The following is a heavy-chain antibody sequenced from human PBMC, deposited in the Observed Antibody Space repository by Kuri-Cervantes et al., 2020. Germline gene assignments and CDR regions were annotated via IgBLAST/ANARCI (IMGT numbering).Heavy chain of an antibody. CDR3: AKGGYSSSWYESDYYYYYGMDV. V-gene: IGHV3-33*06. CDR2: IWYDGSNK. Sequence: GESLKISCAASGFTFSSYAMSWVRQAPGKGLEWVAVIWYDGSNKYYADSVKGRFTISRDNSKNTLYLQMNSLRAEDTAVYYCAKGGYSSSWYESDYYYYYGMDVWGQGTTVTVSS. CDR1: GFTFSSYA. D-gene: IGHD6-13*01. J-gene: IGHJ6*02.